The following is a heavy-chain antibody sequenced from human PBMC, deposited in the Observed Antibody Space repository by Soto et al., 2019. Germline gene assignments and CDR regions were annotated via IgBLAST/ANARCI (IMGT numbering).Heavy chain of an antibody. CDR1: GGSINSYY. CDR3: ARGVLL. D-gene: IGHD2-15*01. J-gene: IGHJ4*02. V-gene: IGHV4-59*08. Sequence: QVQLQESGPGLVKPSETLSLTCTVSGGSINSYYWSWVRQPPGKGLEWIGYIYYSGSTNYNPSLKSRITISVDTSKNQFSLKVNSVTAADTAVYYCARGVLLWGQGTLVTVSS. CDR2: IYYSGST.